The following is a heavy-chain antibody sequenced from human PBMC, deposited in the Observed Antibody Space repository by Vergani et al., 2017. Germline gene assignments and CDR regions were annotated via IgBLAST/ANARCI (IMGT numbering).Heavy chain of an antibody. CDR3: ATKSCGTPGCQRGYFRE. CDR2: ISYDGTQK. D-gene: IGHD1-1*01. Sequence: QVHLVESVGGVVQPGRSLRLSCVVSGFTSSYYGMHWVRQAPGKGLEWVAVISYDGTQKYYADSVKGRFTISRDNSKSTLYLQMNSLRTEDTSVYYCATKSCGTPGCQRGYFREWGQGTLVTVSS. CDR1: GFTSSYYG. V-gene: IGHV3-30*03. J-gene: IGHJ1*01.